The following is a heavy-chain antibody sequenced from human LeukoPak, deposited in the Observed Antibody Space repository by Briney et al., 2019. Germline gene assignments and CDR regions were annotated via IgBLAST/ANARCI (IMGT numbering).Heavy chain of an antibody. CDR1: GYTFTSYD. Sequence: ASVKVSCKASGYTFTSYDINWVRQATGQGLEWMGWMNPNSGNTGYAQKFQGRVTITRNTSISTAYMELSSLRSEDTAVYYCARGGPPYYDFWSGYDWFDPWGQGTLVTVSS. J-gene: IGHJ5*02. V-gene: IGHV1-8*03. CDR2: MNPNSGNT. D-gene: IGHD3-3*01. CDR3: ARGGPPYYDFWSGYDWFDP.